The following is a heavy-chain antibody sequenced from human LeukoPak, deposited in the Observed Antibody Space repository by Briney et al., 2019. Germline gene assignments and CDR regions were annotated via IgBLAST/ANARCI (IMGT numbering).Heavy chain of an antibody. V-gene: IGHV4-59*01. CDR2: IYYIGST. CDR3: ARGTAVAGPPYYYYYMDV. CDR1: GGSISTYY. Sequence: SETLSLTCNVSGGSISTYYWSWIRQPPGKGLEWIGYIYYIGSTTYNPSLKSRVTISVDTSKNHFSLKLNSVTAADTAVYYCARGTAVAGPPYYYYYMDVWGKGTTVTISS. J-gene: IGHJ6*03. D-gene: IGHD6-19*01.